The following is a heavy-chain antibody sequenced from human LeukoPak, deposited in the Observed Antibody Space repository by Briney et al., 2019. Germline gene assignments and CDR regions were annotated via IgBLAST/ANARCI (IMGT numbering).Heavy chain of an antibody. J-gene: IGHJ4*02. V-gene: IGHV3-23*01. CDR2: ISGSGGST. CDR3: AKDHSEDSGYEWRYRDYFGY. Sequence: GGTLRLSCAASGFTFSSYGMSWVRQAPGKGLEWVSAISGSGGSTYYADSVKGRFTISRDNSKNTLYLQMNSLRAEDTAVYYCAKDHSEDSGYEWRYRDYFGYWGQGTLVTVSS. CDR1: GFTFSSYG. D-gene: IGHD5-12*01.